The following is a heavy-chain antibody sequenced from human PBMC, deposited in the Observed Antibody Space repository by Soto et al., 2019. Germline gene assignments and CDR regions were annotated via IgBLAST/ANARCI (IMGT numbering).Heavy chain of an antibody. Sequence: GASVKVSCKASGGTFSSYAISWVRQAPGQGLEWMGGIIPIFGTANYAQKFQGRVTITADESTSTAYMELSSLRSEDTAVYYCARDSRFNYYDSSGGAWFDPWGQGTLVTVS. CDR2: IIPIFGTA. D-gene: IGHD3-22*01. CDR1: GGTFSSYA. V-gene: IGHV1-69*13. CDR3: ARDSRFNYYDSSGGAWFDP. J-gene: IGHJ5*02.